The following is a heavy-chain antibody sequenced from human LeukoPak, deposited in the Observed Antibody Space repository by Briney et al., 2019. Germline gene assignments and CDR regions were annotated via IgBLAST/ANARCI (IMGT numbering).Heavy chain of an antibody. Sequence: GGSLRLSCAASGFTFSSYAMHWVRQAPGKGLEWVAVISYDGSNKYYADSVKGRFTISRDNSKNTLYLQMNSLRAEDTAVYYCARVLLWFGEYHHGMDVWGQGTTVTVSS. CDR1: GFTFSSYA. CDR2: ISYDGSNK. J-gene: IGHJ6*02. V-gene: IGHV3-30*04. CDR3: ARVLLWFGEYHHGMDV. D-gene: IGHD3-10*01.